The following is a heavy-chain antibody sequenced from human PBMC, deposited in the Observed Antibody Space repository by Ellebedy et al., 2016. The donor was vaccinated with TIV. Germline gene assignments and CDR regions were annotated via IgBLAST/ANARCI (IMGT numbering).Heavy chain of an antibody. CDR1: GGTFSSYA. CDR3: ASGALYGGNSPRYYYYYGMDV. J-gene: IGHJ6*02. CDR2: IIPIFGTA. Sequence: SVKVSXXASGGTFSSYAISWVRQAPGQGLEWMGGIIPIFGTANYAQKFQGRVTITADKSTSTAYMELSSLRSEDTAVYYCASGALYGGNSPRYYYYYGMDVWGQGTTVTVSS. D-gene: IGHD4-23*01. V-gene: IGHV1-69*06.